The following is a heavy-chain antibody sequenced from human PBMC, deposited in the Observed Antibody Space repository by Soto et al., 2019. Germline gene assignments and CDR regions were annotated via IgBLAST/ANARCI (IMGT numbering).Heavy chain of an antibody. D-gene: IGHD1-1*01. CDR2: IHPSGRT. CDR3: VRGGVWKFDL. CDR1: GDSITIDKW. J-gene: IGHJ4*02. Sequence: QVQLQESGPGLVKPSGTLSLTCAVSGDSITIDKWWSWVRQSPGKGLEWIGEIHPSGRTNCKPSVKSRITMSVDKSKNQCSLELRSTTAADTAVYYCVRGGVWKFDLWGQGRLVTVSS. V-gene: IGHV4-4*02.